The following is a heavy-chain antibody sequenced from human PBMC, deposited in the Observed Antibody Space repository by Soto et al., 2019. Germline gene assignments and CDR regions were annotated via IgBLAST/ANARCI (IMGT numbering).Heavy chain of an antibody. CDR2: IYPGDSDT. CDR3: ARLPPQDPRRLYWASSGYPYYFDY. CDR1: GYSFTSYW. D-gene: IGHD3-22*01. J-gene: IGHJ4*02. Sequence: PGESLKISCKGSGYSFTSYWIGWVRQMPGKGLEWMGIIYPGDSDTRYSPSFQGQVTISADKSISTAYLQWSSLKASDTAMYYCARLPPQDPRRLYWASSGYPYYFDYWGQGTLVTVSS. V-gene: IGHV5-51*01.